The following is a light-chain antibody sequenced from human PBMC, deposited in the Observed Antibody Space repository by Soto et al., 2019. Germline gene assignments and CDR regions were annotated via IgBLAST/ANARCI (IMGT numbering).Light chain of an antibody. CDR1: QSLSSS. Sequence: MTQSPSSVSASVGDRVTLSCRASQSLSSSLAWYQQKPGQAPRLLIYGADTRATGIPARFSGSGFGTAFTLTISSLQSEDFAVYYCQQYKNWPPITFGQGTRLEIK. CDR3: QQYKNWPPIT. J-gene: IGKJ5*01. CDR2: GAD. V-gene: IGKV3-15*01.